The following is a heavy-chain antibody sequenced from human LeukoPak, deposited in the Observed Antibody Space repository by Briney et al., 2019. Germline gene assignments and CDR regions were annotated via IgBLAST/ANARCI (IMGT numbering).Heavy chain of an antibody. V-gene: IGHV4-39*01. D-gene: IGHD3-10*01. Sequence: SETLSLTCSVSGGSISSYYWGWIRQPPGKGLEWIGSIYYSGSTYYNPSLKSRVTISVDTSKNQFSLKLSSVTAADTAVYYCASQGTVWAGDAFDIWGQGTMVTVSS. CDR2: IYYSGST. CDR1: GGSISSYY. J-gene: IGHJ3*02. CDR3: ASQGTVWAGDAFDI.